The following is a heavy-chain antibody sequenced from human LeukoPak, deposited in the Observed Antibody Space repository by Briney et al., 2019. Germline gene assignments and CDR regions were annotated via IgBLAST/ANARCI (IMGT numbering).Heavy chain of an antibody. Sequence: KPGGSLRLSCAASGFTFSSYSMNWVRQAPGKGLEWVSSISSSSSYIYYADSVKGRFTISRDNAKNSLYLQMNSLRAEDTAVYYCASSCSSTCCYHKYNWFDPWGQGTLVTVSS. CDR3: ASSCSSTCCYHKYNWFDP. D-gene: IGHD2-2*01. J-gene: IGHJ5*02. V-gene: IGHV3-21*01. CDR1: GFTFSSYS. CDR2: ISSSSSYI.